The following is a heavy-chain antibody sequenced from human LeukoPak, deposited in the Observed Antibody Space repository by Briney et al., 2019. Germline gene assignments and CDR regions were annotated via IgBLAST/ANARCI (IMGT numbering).Heavy chain of an antibody. Sequence: GASVKVSCKASGYTFTGYYMHWVRQAPGQGLEWMGWINPNSGGTNYAQKFQGRVTMTRDTSISTAYMELNRLRSDDTAVYYCARVVDTAMVMDYWGQGTLVTVSS. V-gene: IGHV1-2*02. CDR2: INPNSGGT. D-gene: IGHD5-18*01. J-gene: IGHJ4*02. CDR1: GYTFTGYY. CDR3: ARVVDTAMVMDY.